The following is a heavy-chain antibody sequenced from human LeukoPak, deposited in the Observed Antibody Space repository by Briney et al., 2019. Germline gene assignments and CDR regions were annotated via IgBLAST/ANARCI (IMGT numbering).Heavy chain of an antibody. CDR1: GGSFSNYY. D-gene: IGHD3-16*01. Sequence: SETLSLTCAVYGGSFSNYYWSWIRQPPGKGLEWIGEINHSGSTNYNPSLKSRVTISVDTSKKQFSLKLSSVTAADTAVYYCARWGLRGSYFDYWGQGTLVSVSS. CDR2: INHSGST. V-gene: IGHV4-34*01. CDR3: ARWGLRGSYFDY. J-gene: IGHJ4*02.